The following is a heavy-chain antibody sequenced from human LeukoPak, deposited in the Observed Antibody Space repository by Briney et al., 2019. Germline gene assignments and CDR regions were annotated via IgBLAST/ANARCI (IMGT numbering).Heavy chain of an antibody. J-gene: IGHJ5*02. Sequence: PGRSLRLSCAASGFTFSSYGMHWVRQAPGKGLEWVAVIWYDGSNKYYADSVKGRFTISRDNSKNTLYLQMNSLRAEDTAVYYCANRFNWFDPWGQGTLVTVSS. CDR1: GFTFSSYG. CDR3: ANRFNWFDP. V-gene: IGHV3-33*06. CDR2: IWYDGSNK. D-gene: IGHD3-3*01.